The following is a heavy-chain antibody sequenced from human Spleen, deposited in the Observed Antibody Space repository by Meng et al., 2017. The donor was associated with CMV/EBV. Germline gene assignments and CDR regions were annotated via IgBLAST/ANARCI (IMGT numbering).Heavy chain of an antibody. Sequence: FNKFTMHWVRQVPGGGLEWVAVISYDGTRQFYADSVKGRFTISRDNYNNVLYLQIISLRVEDAATYYCARDSQPTVSHDFWSRNIFDHWGQGTLVTVSS. J-gene: IGHJ5*02. CDR2: ISYDGTRQ. CDR1: FNKFT. V-gene: IGHV3-30-3*01. D-gene: IGHD3-3*01. CDR3: ARDSQPTVSHDFWSRNIFDH.